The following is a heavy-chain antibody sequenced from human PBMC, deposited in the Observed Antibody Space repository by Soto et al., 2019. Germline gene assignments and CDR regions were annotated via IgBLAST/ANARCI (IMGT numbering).Heavy chain of an antibody. Sequence: VGSLRLSCAASGFTFSTYGMHWVRQAPGKGLEWVAVISYDGSNKYYADSVKGRFTISRDNSKNTLYLQMNSLRAEDTAVYYCAKDRVDCSSTSCYHFYGMDVWGQGTTVTVSS. CDR2: ISYDGSNK. J-gene: IGHJ6*02. D-gene: IGHD2-2*01. CDR1: GFTFSTYG. V-gene: IGHV3-30*18. CDR3: AKDRVDCSSTSCYHFYGMDV.